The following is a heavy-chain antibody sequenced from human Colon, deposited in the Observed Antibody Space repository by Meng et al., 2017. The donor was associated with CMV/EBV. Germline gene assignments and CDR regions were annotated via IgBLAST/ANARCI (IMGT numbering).Heavy chain of an antibody. CDR1: GFIFSSYD. CDR2: IGAGFDT. Sequence: GGYLRLSCAASGFIFSSYDMHWVRQAAGKGLEWVSAIGAGFDTYYSDSVKGRFTISRENAKNSLYLQMNNLRVGDTAVYYCAREGQTSTHWLGPLHNWGQGTVVTVSS. CDR3: AREGQTSTHWLGPLHN. D-gene: IGHD1-1*01. J-gene: IGHJ4*02. V-gene: IGHV3-13*01.